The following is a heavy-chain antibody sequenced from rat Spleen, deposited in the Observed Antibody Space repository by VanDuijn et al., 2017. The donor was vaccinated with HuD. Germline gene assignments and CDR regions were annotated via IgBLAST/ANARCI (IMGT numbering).Heavy chain of an antibody. J-gene: IGHJ3*01. D-gene: IGHD1-9*01. CDR1: GFTFSDFD. V-gene: IGHV5S23*01. CDR3: ARGGYNYGWFAY. Sequence: EVRLVESGGGLVQPGRSLKLSCAASGFTFSDFDMAWVRQAPTKGLEWVASISPSGVSTYYRDSVKGRFTISRDNAKNTLYLQMDSLRSEDTATYYGARGGYNYGWFAYWGQGTLVTVSS. CDR2: ISPSGVST.